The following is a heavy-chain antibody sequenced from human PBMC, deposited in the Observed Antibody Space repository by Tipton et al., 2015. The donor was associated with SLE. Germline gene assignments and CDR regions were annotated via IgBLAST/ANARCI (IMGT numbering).Heavy chain of an antibody. Sequence: TLSLTCTVSGGSISSHYWSWIRQPPGKGLEWIGYIYYSGSISYNPSLKSRVTISVDTSKNQFSLKLSYVTAADTAVYYCARGPEQWLVNPHYFDYWGQGTLVTVSS. CDR2: IYYSGSI. J-gene: IGHJ4*02. CDR1: GGSISSHY. CDR3: ARGPEQWLVNPHYFDY. V-gene: IGHV4-59*08. D-gene: IGHD6-19*01.